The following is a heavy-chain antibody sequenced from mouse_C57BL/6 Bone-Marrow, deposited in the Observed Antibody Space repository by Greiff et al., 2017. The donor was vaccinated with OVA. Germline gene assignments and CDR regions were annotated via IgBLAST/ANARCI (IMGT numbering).Heavy chain of an antibody. Sequence: QVQLQQSGPELVKPGASVKISCKASGYAFSSSWMNWVKQRPGKGLEWIGRIYPGDGDTNYNGKFKGKATLTADKSSSTAYKQLSSLTSEYSAVYFCALITTAVAPYWGQGTTLTVSS. J-gene: IGHJ2*01. CDR3: ALITTAVAPY. CDR1: GYAFSSSW. CDR2: IYPGDGDT. D-gene: IGHD1-1*01. V-gene: IGHV1-82*01.